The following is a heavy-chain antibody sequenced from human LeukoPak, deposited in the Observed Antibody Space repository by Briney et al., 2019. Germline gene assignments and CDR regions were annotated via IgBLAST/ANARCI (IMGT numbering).Heavy chain of an antibody. CDR3: TRQDRWELPETYYYYYMDV. J-gene: IGHJ6*03. D-gene: IGHD1-26*01. CDR2: IRSKANSYAT. V-gene: IGHV3-73*01. Sequence: GGSLRLSCAASGFTFSDSAMHWVRQASGKGLEWVGRIRSKANSYATAYAASVKGRFTISRDDSKNTAYLQMNSLKTEDTAVYYCTRQDRWELPETYYYYYMDVWGKGTTVTVSS. CDR1: GFTFSDSA.